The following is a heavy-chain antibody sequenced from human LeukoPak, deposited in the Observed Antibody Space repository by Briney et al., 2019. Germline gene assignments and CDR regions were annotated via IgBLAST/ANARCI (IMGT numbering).Heavy chain of an antibody. CDR2: ISGSGGST. V-gene: IGHV3-23*01. CDR1: GFTFSSYA. D-gene: IGHD3-3*01. Sequence: GGSLRLSCAASGFTFSSYAMSWVRQAPGKGLEWVSAISGSGGSTYYADSVKGRFTISRDNSKNTLYLQMNSLRVEDTAVYYCAKGPDITIFGVVIIPLDGMDVWGQGTTVTVSS. CDR3: AKGPDITIFGVVIIPLDGMDV. J-gene: IGHJ6*02.